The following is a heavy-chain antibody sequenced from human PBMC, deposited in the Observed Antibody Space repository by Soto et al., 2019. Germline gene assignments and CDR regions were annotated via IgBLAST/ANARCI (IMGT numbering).Heavy chain of an antibody. CDR2: MNPNSGNT. CDR1: GYNFTSYD. V-gene: IGHV1-8*01. D-gene: IGHD4-17*01. Sequence: VQLVQSGSEVKKPGASVKVSCTASGYNFTSYDINWGRQATGQGLEWMGWMNPNSGNTGYAQKFQGRVTMTRNTSRSTAYMALSSLTSEDTAVYYCARFTNNYGDRHWVQGTLVTDSS. CDR3: ARFTNNYGDRH. J-gene: IGHJ4*02.